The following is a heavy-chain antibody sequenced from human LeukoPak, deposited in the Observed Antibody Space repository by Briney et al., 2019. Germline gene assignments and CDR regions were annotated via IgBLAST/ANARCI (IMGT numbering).Heavy chain of an antibody. V-gene: IGHV3-9*01. D-gene: IGHD6-6*01. CDR3: AKAYSSSSLYRNWFDP. CDR1: GFTFDDYA. Sequence: GRSLRLSCAASGFTFDDYAMHWVRQAPGKGLEWVSCISWNSGSIGYADSVKGRFTISRDNAKNSLYLQMNSLRAEDTALYYCAKAYSSSSLYRNWFDPWGQGTLVTVSS. CDR2: ISWNSGSI. J-gene: IGHJ5*02.